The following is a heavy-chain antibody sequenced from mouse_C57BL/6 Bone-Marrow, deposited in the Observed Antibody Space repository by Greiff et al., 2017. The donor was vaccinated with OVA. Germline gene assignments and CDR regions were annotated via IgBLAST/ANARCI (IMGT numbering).Heavy chain of an antibody. CDR2: IDPENGDT. V-gene: IGHV14-4*01. D-gene: IGHD4-1*01. CDR3: TVLLTGTENAMDY. CDR1: GFNITDDY. Sequence: VQLKESGAELVRPGASVKLSCTASGFNITDDYMHWVKPRPEQGLEWIGWIDPENGDTEYASKFQGKATITADTSSNTSYLQRSSRTSENTAVYYVTVLLTGTENAMDYWGQGTSVTVAS. J-gene: IGHJ4*01.